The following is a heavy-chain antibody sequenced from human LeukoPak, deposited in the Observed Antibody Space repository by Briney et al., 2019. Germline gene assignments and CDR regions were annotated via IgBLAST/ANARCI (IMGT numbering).Heavy chain of an antibody. CDR1: GFTFSDYY. J-gene: IGHJ4*01. CDR3: AKDRDPLSV. D-gene: IGHD4-17*01. V-gene: IGHV3-11*05. Sequence: PGGSLRLSCAASGFTFSDYYMSWIRQAPGKGLEWVSYISSSSSYTNYADSVKGRFTISRDNSKNTLYLQVNSLRAEDTAVYYCAKDRDPLSVWGHVTLVTVSS. CDR2: ISSSSSYT.